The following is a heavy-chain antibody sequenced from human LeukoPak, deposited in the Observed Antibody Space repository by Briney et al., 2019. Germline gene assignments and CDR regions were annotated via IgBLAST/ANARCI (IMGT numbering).Heavy chain of an antibody. CDR3: AAYHVSHSESGY. Sequence: GRSLRLSCVASGLTFSNYGMHWVRQAPGKGLEWVTEISFDGSNEHYVDSVKGRFTISRDNSKNTLYLQMNSLSAEDTAVYYCAAYHVSHSESGYWGQGTLVTVSS. D-gene: IGHD1-14*01. V-gene: IGHV3-30*03. CDR2: ISFDGSNE. J-gene: IGHJ4*02. CDR1: GLTFSNYG.